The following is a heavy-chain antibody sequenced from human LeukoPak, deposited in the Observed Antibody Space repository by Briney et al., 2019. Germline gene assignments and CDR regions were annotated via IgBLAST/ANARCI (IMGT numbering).Heavy chain of an antibody. CDR1: GGSISSYY. V-gene: IGHV4-59*08. J-gene: IGHJ4*02. CDR2: IYYSGST. CDR3: AWAGIVGATTGPFDY. Sequence: SETLSLTCTVSGGSISSYYWSWIRQPPGKGLEWIGYIYYSGSTNYNPSLKSRVTISVDTSKNQFSLKLSSVTAADTAVYYCAWAGIVGATTGPFDYWGQGTLVTVSS. D-gene: IGHD1-26*01.